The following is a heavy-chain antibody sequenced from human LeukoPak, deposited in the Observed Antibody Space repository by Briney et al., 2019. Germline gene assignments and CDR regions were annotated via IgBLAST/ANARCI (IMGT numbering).Heavy chain of an antibody. CDR2: VYYSGST. D-gene: IGHD2-15*01. V-gene: IGHV4-39*07. CDR1: GGSISSNSYY. Sequence: SETLSLTCTVSGGSISSNSYYWGWIRQPPGKGLEWIGSVYYSGSTYYNPSLKSRVTISVDTSKNQFSLRLSSVTAADTAVYYCATVPFPEMVGAANNWFDPWGQGTLVTVSS. J-gene: IGHJ5*02. CDR3: ATVPFPEMVGAANNWFDP.